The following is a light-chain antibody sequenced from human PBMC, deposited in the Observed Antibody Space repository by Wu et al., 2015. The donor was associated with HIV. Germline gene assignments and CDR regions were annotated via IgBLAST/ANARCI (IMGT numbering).Light chain of an antibody. J-gene: IGKJ4*01. Sequence: DIQMTQSPSTLSASVGDRVTITCRASQSISSWLAWYQQKPGKAPKLLIYKASSLESGVPSRFSGSGSGTEFTLTISSLQPDDFATYFCQQTYGSLPTFGGGTKVDI. CDR2: KAS. CDR1: QSISSW. V-gene: IGKV1-5*03. CDR3: QQTYGSLPT.